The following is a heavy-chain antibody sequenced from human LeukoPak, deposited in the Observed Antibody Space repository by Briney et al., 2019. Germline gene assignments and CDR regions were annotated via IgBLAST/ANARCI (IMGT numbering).Heavy chain of an antibody. CDR1: GFTFTNYW. Sequence: GGSLRLSCAASGFTFTNYWMSWVRQAPGKGLEWVVNIKPDGSEKYYVDSVKGRFTISRDNAKNSLYLQMNSLRAEDTAVYYCARDYYYGSGSYLKWGQGTLVTASS. D-gene: IGHD3-10*01. CDR3: ARDYYYGSGSYLK. J-gene: IGHJ4*02. CDR2: IKPDGSEK. V-gene: IGHV3-7*01.